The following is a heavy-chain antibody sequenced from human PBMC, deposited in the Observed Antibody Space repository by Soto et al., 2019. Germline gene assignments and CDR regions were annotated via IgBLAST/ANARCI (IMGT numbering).Heavy chain of an antibody. CDR2: INSKTAGGTT. D-gene: IGHD1-1*01. J-gene: IGHJ5*02. V-gene: IGHV3-15*07. CDR3: ATDRCAYKPQLRYNWFDP. CDR1: GFTLSTAW. Sequence: EAQLVESGGGLVEPGGSLRLCCAASGFTLSTAWMHWVRQAPGRGVEWVARINSKTAGGTTDYAAPVRGRFTISREDSNNMLYLDMNGLKTEDTAVYFCATDRCAYKPQLRYNWFDPWGQGTLVTVSS.